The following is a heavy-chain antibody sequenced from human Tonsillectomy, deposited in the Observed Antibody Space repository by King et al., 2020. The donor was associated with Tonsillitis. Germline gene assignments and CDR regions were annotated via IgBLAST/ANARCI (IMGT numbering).Heavy chain of an antibody. V-gene: IGHV4-34*01. CDR2: INHSGST. CDR3: ARGRKRPSKKNTRQTAAASYYYMDV. CDR1: GGSFSGYY. D-gene: IGHD2-2*01. Sequence: VQLQQWGAGLLKPSETLSLTCAVYGGSFSGYYWSWIRQPPGKGLEWIGEINHSGSTNYNPSLKSRVTISVDTSKNQFALKLSSVTAADTAVYYCARGRKRPSKKNTRQTAAASYYYMDVWGKGTTVTVSS. J-gene: IGHJ6*03.